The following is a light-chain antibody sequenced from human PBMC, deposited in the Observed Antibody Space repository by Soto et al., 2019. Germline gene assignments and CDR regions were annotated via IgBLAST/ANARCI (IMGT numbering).Light chain of an antibody. V-gene: IGLV2-14*03. Sequence: QSALTQPASVSGSPGHSITISCTGTSSDIGGYNYVSWYQHHPGKAPKLMIYDVTYRPSGVSNRFSGSKSGDTASLTISGLRAEDEADYYCSSYTSSDTLVFGGGTQLTVL. CDR3: SSYTSSDTLV. CDR1: SSDIGGYNY. CDR2: DVT. J-gene: IGLJ2*01.